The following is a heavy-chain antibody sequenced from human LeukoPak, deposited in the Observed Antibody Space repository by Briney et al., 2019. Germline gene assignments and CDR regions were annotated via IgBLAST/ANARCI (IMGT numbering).Heavy chain of an antibody. J-gene: IGHJ6*04. CDR3: TELGITMIGGV. CDR1: GFTFSSYS. D-gene: IGHD3-10*02. Sequence: GGSLRLSCAASGFTFSSYSMNWVRQAPGKGLGWVSSISSSSSYIYYADSVKGRFTISRDNAKNSLYLQMNSLRAEDTAVYYCTELGITMIGGVWGKGTTVTISS. CDR2: ISSSSSYI. V-gene: IGHV3-21*01.